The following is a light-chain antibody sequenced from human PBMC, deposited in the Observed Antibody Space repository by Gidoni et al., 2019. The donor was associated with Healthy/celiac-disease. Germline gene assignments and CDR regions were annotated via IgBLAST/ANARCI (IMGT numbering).Light chain of an antibody. CDR3: QQSYSTPR. CDR1: QSISSY. Sequence: IQMTQSPSSLSASVGDRVTITCRASQSISSYLIWYQQKPGNAPKLLIYAASSLQSGVPSRFSGSGSGTDFTLTISSLQPEDFATYYCQQSYSTPRFGQXTKVEIK. CDR2: AAS. V-gene: IGKV1-39*01. J-gene: IGKJ1*01.